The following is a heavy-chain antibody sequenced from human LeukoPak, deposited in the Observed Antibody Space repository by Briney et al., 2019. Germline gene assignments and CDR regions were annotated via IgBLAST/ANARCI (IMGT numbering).Heavy chain of an antibody. CDR3: ATHDCLGDSCYIDY. J-gene: IGHJ4*02. CDR2: IIPFFNTT. CDR1: GGTLSNYG. Sequence: ASVKVSCKASGGTLSNYGVSWVRQAPGQGLEWMGGIIPFFNTTHYAQKFRDRVTISADASSSTAHMEVRGLTSEDTAVYYCATHDCLGDSCYIDYWGQGTLIIVSS. D-gene: IGHD2-21*02. V-gene: IGHV1-69*01.